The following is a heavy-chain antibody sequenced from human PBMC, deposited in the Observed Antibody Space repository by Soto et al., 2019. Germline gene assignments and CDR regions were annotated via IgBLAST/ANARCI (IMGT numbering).Heavy chain of an antibody. Sequence: KGLEWIGYIYYSRSTNYNPSLKSRVTIAVDTSKNQFSLKLSSVTAADTAVYYCARECRVGGLLSVGEMRYYYSYMAFWGNGTTVIGFS. D-gene: IGHD3-10*01. CDR2: IYYSRST. CDR3: ARECRVGGLLSVGEMRYYYSYMAF. J-gene: IGHJ6*03. V-gene: IGHV4-31*02.